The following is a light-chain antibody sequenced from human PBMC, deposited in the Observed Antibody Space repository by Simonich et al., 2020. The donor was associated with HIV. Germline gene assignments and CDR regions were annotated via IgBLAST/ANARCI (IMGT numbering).Light chain of an antibody. V-gene: IGLV6-57*03. CDR3: QSYDSSNHVV. CDR1: SGSIASNY. J-gene: IGLJ2*01. CDR2: EDN. Sequence: NFMLTQPHSVSESPGKTVTISCTRGSGSIASNYVQWYQQRPGSAPPTVIYEDNQRPSGVPDRVSGSIDSSSNSASLTSAGLKTEDEADYYCQSYDSSNHVVFGGGTDLTV.